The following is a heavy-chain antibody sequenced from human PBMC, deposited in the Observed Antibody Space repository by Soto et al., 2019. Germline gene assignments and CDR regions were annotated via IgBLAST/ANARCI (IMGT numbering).Heavy chain of an antibody. CDR3: ARDGGRWLQFGYGMDV. J-gene: IGHJ6*02. CDR1: GGTFSSYA. Sequence: QVQLVQSGAEVKKPGSSVKVSCKASGGTFSSYAISWVRQAPGQGLEWMGGIIPIFGTANYAQKFQGRVTITADESKSTAYMELSSLRSEDTAVYYCARDGGRWLQFGYGMDVWGQGTTVTVSS. D-gene: IGHD5-12*01. CDR2: IIPIFGTA. V-gene: IGHV1-69*12.